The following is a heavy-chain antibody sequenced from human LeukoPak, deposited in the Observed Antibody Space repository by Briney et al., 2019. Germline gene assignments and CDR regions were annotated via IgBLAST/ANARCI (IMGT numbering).Heavy chain of an antibody. J-gene: IGHJ4*02. Sequence: GRSLGLSCVASGITFSSHGMDWVRQAPGKGLEWVAVIAADGGVKHYADSVKGRFTLSRDNSKNTPYLQMNSLSVEDTAVYYCAREATWGQWYFDHWGQGTPVTVSS. D-gene: IGHD6-19*01. CDR3: AREATWGQWYFDH. CDR1: GITFSSHG. V-gene: IGHV3-30*03. CDR2: IAADGGVK.